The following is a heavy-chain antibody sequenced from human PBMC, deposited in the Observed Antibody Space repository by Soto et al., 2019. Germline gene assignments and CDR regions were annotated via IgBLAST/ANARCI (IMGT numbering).Heavy chain of an antibody. CDR1: GFIFSNYA. D-gene: IGHD2-2*01. J-gene: IGHJ4*02. CDR2: ISDDGSNE. CDR3: ARDPPCQLHPFDY. Sequence: LRLSCAASGFIFSNYAMHWVRQAPGKGLEWVSIISDDGSNEDYADSVKGRFTISRDNSKNTLYLQMNSLRTEDTAVYYCARDPPCQLHPFDYWGQGTLVTVSS. V-gene: IGHV3-30-3*01.